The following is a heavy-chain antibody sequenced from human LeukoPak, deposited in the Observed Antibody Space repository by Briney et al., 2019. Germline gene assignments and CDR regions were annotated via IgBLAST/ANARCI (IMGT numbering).Heavy chain of an antibody. CDR3: ARAGGYSGYGPRSLELGQQLVVYYFDY. Sequence: SETLSLTCAVYGGSFSGYYWSWIRQPPGKGLEWIGEINHSGSTNYNPSLKSRVTISVDPSKNQFPLKLSSVTAADTAVYYCARAGGYSGYGPRSLELGQQLVVYYFDYWGQGTLVTVSS. V-gene: IGHV4-34*01. D-gene: IGHD5-12*01. CDR2: INHSGST. CDR1: GGSFSGYY. J-gene: IGHJ4*02.